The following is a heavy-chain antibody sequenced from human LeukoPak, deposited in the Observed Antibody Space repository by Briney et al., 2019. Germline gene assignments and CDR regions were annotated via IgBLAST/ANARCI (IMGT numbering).Heavy chain of an antibody. Sequence: GGSLRLSCAASGFTFSSYAMSWVRQAPGKGLEWVSAIRDSGSSTHYADSVKGRFTTSRDNSKNTLFLQMNGLRAEDTAIYYCAKYGPQDSGSSHFDYWGQGALVTVSS. V-gene: IGHV3-23*01. CDR1: GFTFSSYA. J-gene: IGHJ4*02. CDR2: IRDSGSST. CDR3: AKYGPQDSGSSHFDY. D-gene: IGHD1-26*01.